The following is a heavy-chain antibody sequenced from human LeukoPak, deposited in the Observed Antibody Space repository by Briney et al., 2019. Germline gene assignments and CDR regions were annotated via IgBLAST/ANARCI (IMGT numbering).Heavy chain of an antibody. D-gene: IGHD3-22*01. CDR3: ARDLGDYYDSSGYSDDAFDI. CDR1: GGSISSGGYY. Sequence: SETLSLTCTVSGGSISSGGYYWSWIRQHPGKGLEWIGYIYYSGSTYYNPSLKSRVTISVDTSKNQSSLKLSSVTAADTAVYYCARDLGDYYDSSGYSDDAFDIWGQGTMVTVSS. CDR2: IYYSGST. V-gene: IGHV4-31*03. J-gene: IGHJ3*02.